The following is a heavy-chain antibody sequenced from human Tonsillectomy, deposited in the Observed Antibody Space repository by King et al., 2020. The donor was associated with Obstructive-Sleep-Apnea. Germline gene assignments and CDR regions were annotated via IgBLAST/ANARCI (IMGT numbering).Heavy chain of an antibody. D-gene: IGHD3-10*01. CDR2: ISWSSGGV. J-gene: IGHJ6*02. V-gene: IGHV3-9*01. CDR3: AKDMATFYYGLGSYPGTYYYGMDV. CDR1: GFTFGDYA. Sequence: VQLVESGGGLVQPGKSLRLSCAASGFTFGDYAMHWVRQAPGKGLEWDSGISWSSGGVGYADSVKGRFTISRDNARNSLYLQMSSLRPEDTALYYCAKDMATFYYGLGSYPGTYYYGMDVWGQGTTVTVSS.